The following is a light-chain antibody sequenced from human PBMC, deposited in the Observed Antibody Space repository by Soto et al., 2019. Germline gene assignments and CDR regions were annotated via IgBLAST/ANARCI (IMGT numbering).Light chain of an antibody. Sequence: QSALTQPASVSGSPGQSITVSCTGTSNDVGAYNYVSWYQQHPGTAPKLMIYDVSNRPSGVSNRFSGSKSGNTASLTISGIQDEDEADYYCTSYTSSRTYVFGTGTKVTVL. J-gene: IGLJ1*01. CDR3: TSYTSSRTYV. CDR2: DVS. V-gene: IGLV2-14*03. CDR1: SNDVGAYNY.